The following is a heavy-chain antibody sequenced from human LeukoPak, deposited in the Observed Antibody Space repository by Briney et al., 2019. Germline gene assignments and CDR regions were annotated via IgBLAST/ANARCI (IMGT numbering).Heavy chain of an antibody. D-gene: IGHD3-10*01. CDR2: IYSGGST. J-gene: IGHJ6*03. Sequence: GGSLRLSCTVSGFTVSSNSMSWVRQAPGKGLEWVSVIYSGGSTYYADSVKGRFTISRDNSRNTLYLQMNSLRAEDTAVYYCARYGSGSFSPRYYYYYMDVWGKGTTVTISS. CDR1: GFTVSSNS. CDR3: ARYGSGSFSPRYYYYYMDV. V-gene: IGHV3-53*01.